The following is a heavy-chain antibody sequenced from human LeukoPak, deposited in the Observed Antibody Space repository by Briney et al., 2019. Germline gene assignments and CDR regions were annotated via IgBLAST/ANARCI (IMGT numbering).Heavy chain of an antibody. CDR3: AEGATMIVQEVIYAFDI. Sequence: SETLSLTCTVSGGSISSYYWSWIRQPPGKGLEWIGYIYYSGSTNYNPSLKSRVSISVDTSKNQFSLKLSSVTAADTAVYYCAEGATMIVQEVIYAFDIWGQGTMVTVSS. J-gene: IGHJ3*02. CDR1: GGSISSYY. V-gene: IGHV4-59*01. CDR2: IYYSGST. D-gene: IGHD3-22*01.